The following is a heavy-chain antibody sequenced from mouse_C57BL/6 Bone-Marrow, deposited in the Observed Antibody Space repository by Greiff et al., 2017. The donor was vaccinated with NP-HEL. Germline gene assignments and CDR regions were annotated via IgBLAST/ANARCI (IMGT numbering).Heavy chain of an antibody. CDR1: GYTFTSYW. V-gene: IGHV1-69*01. J-gene: IGHJ1*03. CDR3: ARRDYGHWYFDV. Sequence: VKLQQPGAELVMPGASVKLSCKASGYTFTSYWMHWVKQRPGQGLEWIGEIDPSDSYTNYNQKFKGKSTLTVDKSSSTAYMQLSSLTSEDSAVYYCARRDYGHWYFDVWGTGTTVTVSS. D-gene: IGHD1-1*02. CDR2: IDPSDSYT.